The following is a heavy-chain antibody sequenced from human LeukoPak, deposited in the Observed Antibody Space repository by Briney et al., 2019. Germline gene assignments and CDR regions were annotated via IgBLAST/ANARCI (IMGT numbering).Heavy chain of an antibody. Sequence: GASVKVSCKASGFTFSTYYMYWVRQAPGQGLEWMGGIIPIFGTANYAQKFQGRVTITADESTSTAYMELSSLRSEDTAVYYCARGGRITMIVVAANSYDAFDIWGQGTMVTVSS. J-gene: IGHJ3*02. CDR1: GFTFSTYY. CDR2: IIPIFGTA. CDR3: ARGGRITMIVVAANSYDAFDI. V-gene: IGHV1-69*13. D-gene: IGHD3-22*01.